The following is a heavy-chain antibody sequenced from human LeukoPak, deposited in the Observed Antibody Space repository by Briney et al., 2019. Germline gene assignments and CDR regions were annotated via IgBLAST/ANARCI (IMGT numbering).Heavy chain of an antibody. D-gene: IGHD5-12*01. CDR1: GGSISSYY. CDR2: IYYSGST. CDR3: ARVSGYDWESFYDY. V-gene: IGHV4-59*01. J-gene: IGHJ4*02. Sequence: SETLSLTCTVSGGSISSYYWSWIRQPPGKGLEWIGYIYYSGSTNYNPSLKSRVTISVDTSKNQFSLKLSSVAAADTAMYYCARVSGYDWESFYDYWGQGSLVTVSS.